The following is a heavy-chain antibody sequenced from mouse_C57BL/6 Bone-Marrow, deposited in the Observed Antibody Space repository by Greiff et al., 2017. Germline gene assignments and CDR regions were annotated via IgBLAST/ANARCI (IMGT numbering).Heavy chain of an antibody. V-gene: IGHV5-6*01. D-gene: IGHD1-1*01. CDR1: GYTFSSYG. CDR3: ARHSTTVVDYYAKEG. Sequence: EVQLQESGGDLVKPGGSLKLSCAASGYTFSSYGMSWVRQTPDKRLEWVATISSGGSYTYYPDSVKGRFTISRDNAKNTLYLQMSRLKSEDTAMYYCARHSTTVVDYYAKEGQGKGTSVSV. CDR2: ISSGGSYT. J-gene: IGHJ4*01.